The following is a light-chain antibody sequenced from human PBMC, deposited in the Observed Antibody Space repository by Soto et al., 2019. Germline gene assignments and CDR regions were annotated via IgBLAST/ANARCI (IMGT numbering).Light chain of an antibody. CDR1: SSDVGGYNY. CDR3: SSYTRNSTLV. CDR2: EVS. Sequence: QSALTQPASVSGSPGQSITISCTGTSSDVGGYNYVSWYQQHPDKAPKLMIYEVSNRPSGVSNRFSGSKSGNTASLTISGLQAEYEADYYCSSYTRNSTLVFGGGTKLTVL. V-gene: IGLV2-14*01. J-gene: IGLJ2*01.